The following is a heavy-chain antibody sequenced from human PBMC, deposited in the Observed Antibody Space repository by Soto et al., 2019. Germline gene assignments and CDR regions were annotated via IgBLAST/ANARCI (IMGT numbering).Heavy chain of an antibody. D-gene: IGHD6-19*01. CDR2: IKQDGRGK. J-gene: IGHJ4*02. Sequence: EVQLVETGGGLVQPGGSLRLSCAASGFTFSSYWMSWVRQAPGKGLEWVANIKQDGRGKYYVDSVKGRFTISRDNAKNSVYHHMNSLRAEDTAVYYCARAQTSGRYVSNWGQGTLVTVSS. V-gene: IGHV3-7*01. CDR1: GFTFSSYW. CDR3: ARAQTSGRYVSN.